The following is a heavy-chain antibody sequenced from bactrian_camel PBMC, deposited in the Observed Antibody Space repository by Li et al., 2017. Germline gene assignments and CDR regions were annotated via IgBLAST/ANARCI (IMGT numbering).Heavy chain of an antibody. CDR2: INSGGGTS. D-gene: IGHD4*01. J-gene: IGHJ7*01. CDR1: GFTFSSYW. V-gene: IGHV3S1*01. Sequence: QLVESGGGAVQPGGSLRLSCAASGFTFSSYWMYWVRQAPGKGLEWVSTINSGGGTSYYADSVKGRFTISWDDAKNTLYLQMNSLRTEDTAVYYCAREKDDSDALDYWGKGTQVTVS.